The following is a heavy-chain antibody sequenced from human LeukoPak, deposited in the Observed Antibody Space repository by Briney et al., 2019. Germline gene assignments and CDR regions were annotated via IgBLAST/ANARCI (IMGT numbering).Heavy chain of an antibody. Sequence: GASVKVSCKASRYSPTGHYMHSVRQAPGQGLEWVGWINPKSGDTNYAQKFQGRVTMTRDTSISTAYMDMSSLRSDDTAVYYCARNLWFGESSDAFDMWGQGTMVTVSS. V-gene: IGHV1-2*02. D-gene: IGHD3-10*01. CDR1: RYSPTGHY. J-gene: IGHJ3*02. CDR3: ARNLWFGESSDAFDM. CDR2: INPKSGDT.